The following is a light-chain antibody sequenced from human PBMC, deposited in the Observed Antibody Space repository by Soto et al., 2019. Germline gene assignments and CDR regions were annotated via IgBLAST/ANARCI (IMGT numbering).Light chain of an antibody. CDR2: WAS. CDR1: QSVLYSSTNKNY. J-gene: IGKJ5*01. V-gene: IGKV4-1*01. CDR3: QQYYSTPIT. Sequence: DIVMTQSPDSLTVSLGEMATINCKASQSVLYSSTNKNYLTWHQQKPGQPPKLLIYWASTREAGVPDRFSGSGSGTDFTLTSNILQAEDVAVYYCQQYYSTPITFGQGTRLEIK.